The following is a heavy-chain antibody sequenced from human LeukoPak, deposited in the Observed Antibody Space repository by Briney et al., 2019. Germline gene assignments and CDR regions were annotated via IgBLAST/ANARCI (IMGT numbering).Heavy chain of an antibody. CDR2: INHSGST. Sequence: SETLSLTCAVYGGSFSGYYWSWIRQPPVKGLEWIGEINHSGSTNYNPSLKSRVTISVDTSKNQFSLKLSSVTAADTAVYYCARGGIEDLNWFDPWGQGTLVTVSS. V-gene: IGHV4-34*01. J-gene: IGHJ5*02. CDR3: ARGGIEDLNWFDP. CDR1: GGSFSGYY. D-gene: IGHD6-13*01.